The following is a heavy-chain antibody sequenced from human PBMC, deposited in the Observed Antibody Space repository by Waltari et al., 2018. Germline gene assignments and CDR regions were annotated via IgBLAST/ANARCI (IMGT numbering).Heavy chain of an antibody. CDR1: GDSVGSSS. J-gene: IGHJ4*02. V-gene: IGHV4-59*02. CDR2: MYSGRTA. D-gene: IGHD3-3*01. CDR3: ARIGADFWTTYYDY. Sequence: QVQLQESGPGLVKPSETLSLTCTVSGDSVGSSSWSWIRQPPGKGLEWIGYMYSGRTAKYNPSLKSRVTISVDTSKTQFSLKLTSVTAADTAMYYCARIGADFWTTYYDYWGQGTLVTVSS.